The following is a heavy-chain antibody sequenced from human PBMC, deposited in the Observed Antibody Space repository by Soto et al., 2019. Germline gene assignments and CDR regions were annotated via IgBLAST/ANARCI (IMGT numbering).Heavy chain of an antibody. J-gene: IGHJ4*02. D-gene: IGHD3-10*01. V-gene: IGHV3-7*01. CDR1: GFTFNIYT. CDR3: AVQKDRIRGVISDY. CDR2: IKQDGSEK. Sequence: GGSLRLSCSASGFTFNIYTMHWVRQAPGKGLEWVANIKQDGSEKYYVDSVKGRFTISRDNAKNSLYLQMNSLRAEDTAVYYCAVQKDRIRGVISDYWGQGTLVTVSS.